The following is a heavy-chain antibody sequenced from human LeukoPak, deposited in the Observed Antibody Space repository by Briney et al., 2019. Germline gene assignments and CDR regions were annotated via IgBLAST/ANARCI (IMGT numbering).Heavy chain of an antibody. CDR3: AGSSGWSFFDY. CDR2: IYSSGTS. V-gene: IGHV4-4*07. D-gene: IGHD6-19*01. Sequence: PSETLSLTCSVSGGSISRYYWGWIRQPAGKGLEWIGRIYSSGTSDSSGTSDYSPSLESRVTMSVDTSKNQISLRLSSVTAADTAVYYCAGSSGWSFFDYWGQGTLVTVSS. J-gene: IGHJ4*02. CDR1: GGSISRYY.